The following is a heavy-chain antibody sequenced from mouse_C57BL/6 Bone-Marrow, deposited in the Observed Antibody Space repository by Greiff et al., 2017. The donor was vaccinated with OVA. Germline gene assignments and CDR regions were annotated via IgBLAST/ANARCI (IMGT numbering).Heavy chain of an antibody. Sequence: EVMLVESGGGLVQPGGSLSLSCAASGFTFTDYYMSWVRQPPGKALEWLGFIRNKANGYTTEYSASVKGRFTISRDNSQSILYLQMNALRAEDSATYYCARYNRAWCAYWGQGTLVTVSA. J-gene: IGHJ3*01. CDR2: IRNKANGYTT. CDR1: GFTFTDYY. V-gene: IGHV7-3*01. CDR3: ARYNRAWCAY.